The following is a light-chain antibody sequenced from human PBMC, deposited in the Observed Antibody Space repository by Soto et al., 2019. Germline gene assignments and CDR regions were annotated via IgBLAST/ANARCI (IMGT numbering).Light chain of an antibody. Sequence: DIHMTQSPSSLSASLGDRVTITCLAIQIIGSWLAWYQQRPGQAPIPLIYDASNLQSGVPSTFSGGRSGTEFTLTISGLQPDDFATYYCQQYNSYWTFGPGTKVDI. V-gene: IGKV1-5*01. J-gene: IGKJ1*01. CDR3: QQYNSYWT. CDR2: DAS. CDR1: QIIGSW.